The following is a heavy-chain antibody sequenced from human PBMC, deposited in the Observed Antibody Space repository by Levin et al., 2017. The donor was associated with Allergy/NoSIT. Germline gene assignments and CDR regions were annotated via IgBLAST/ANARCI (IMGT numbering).Heavy chain of an antibody. CDR2: IYHSGST. CDR3: ARDSGDYDSSGYYFDY. CDR1: GGSISSTNW. V-gene: IGHV4-4*02. J-gene: IGHJ4*02. Sequence: PSETLSLTCAVSGGSISSTNWWNWVRQPPGKGLEWIGEIYHSGSTNYNASLESRVTISVDKSKNQFSLKLTSVTAADTAVYYCARDSGDYDSSGYYFDYWGQGTLVTVSS. D-gene: IGHD3-22*01.